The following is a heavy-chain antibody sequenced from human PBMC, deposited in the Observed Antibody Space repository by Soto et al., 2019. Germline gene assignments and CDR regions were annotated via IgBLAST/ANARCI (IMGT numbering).Heavy chain of an antibody. CDR2: IYYSGST. Sequence: PSETLSLTCTVSGDSISSSTYYWGWIRQPPGKGLEWIGSIYYSGSTYYNPSLKSRVTMSVDTSKNQFSLTLSSVTAADTAVYYCARLWSRVRGIIMIAEPFDYWGQGALVTVSS. CDR1: GDSISSSTYY. V-gene: IGHV4-39*01. D-gene: IGHD3-10*01. CDR3: ARLWSRVRGIIMIAEPFDY. J-gene: IGHJ4*02.